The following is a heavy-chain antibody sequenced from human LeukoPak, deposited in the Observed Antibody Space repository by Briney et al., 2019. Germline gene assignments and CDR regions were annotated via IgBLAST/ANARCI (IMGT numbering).Heavy chain of an antibody. CDR2: INPNSDGT. V-gene: IGHV1-2*02. CDR1: GYTFTGYY. J-gene: IGHJ4*02. Sequence: GASVKVSCKASGYTFTGYYMHWVRQAPGQGLEWMGWINPNSDGTNYAQKFQGRVTITRDTSISTAYMDLTRLRSDDTAVYYCARGSATGDFPPNYWGQGTLVTVSS. CDR3: ARGSATGDFPPNY. D-gene: IGHD7-27*01.